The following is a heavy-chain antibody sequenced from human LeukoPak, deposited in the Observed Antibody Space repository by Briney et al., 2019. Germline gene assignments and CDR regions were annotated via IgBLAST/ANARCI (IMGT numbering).Heavy chain of an antibody. CDR3: AKGEARFDWFDP. CDR1: GFTFSSYA. V-gene: IGHV3-23*01. D-gene: IGHD1-26*01. Sequence: GGSLRLSCAASGFTFSSYAMSWVRQAPGKGLGWVSAISGSGGSTYYADSVKGRFTISRDNSKNTLYLQMNSLRAEDTAVYYCAKGEARFDWFDPWGQGTLVTVSS. J-gene: IGHJ5*02. CDR2: ISGSGGST.